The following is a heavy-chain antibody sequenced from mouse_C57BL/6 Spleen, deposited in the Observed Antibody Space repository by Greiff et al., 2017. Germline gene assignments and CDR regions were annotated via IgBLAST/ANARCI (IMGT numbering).Heavy chain of an antibody. CDR1: GYAFSSSW. CDR2: IYPGVGDT. J-gene: IGHJ4*01. Sequence: VQLQQSGPELVKPGASVKISCKASGYAFSSSWMNWVKQRPGKGLAWIGRIYPGVGDTNYNGKFKGKSTLTADKSASTAYMQLSSLTSEDSAVYFCASVYSGAMDYWGQGTSVTVSS. V-gene: IGHV1-82*01. D-gene: IGHD2-12*01. CDR3: ASVYSGAMDY.